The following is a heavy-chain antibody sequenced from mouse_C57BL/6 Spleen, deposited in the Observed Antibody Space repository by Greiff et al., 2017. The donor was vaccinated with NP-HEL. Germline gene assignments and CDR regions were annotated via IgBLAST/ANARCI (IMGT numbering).Heavy chain of an antibody. J-gene: IGHJ2*01. CDR3: ARSGNYGNYFDY. CDR1: GYTFTSYW. D-gene: IGHD2-1*01. Sequence: QVHVKQPGAELVMPGASVKLSCKASGYTFTSYWMHWVKQRPGQGLEWIGEIDPSDSYTNYNQKFKGKSTLTVDKSSSTAYMQLSSLTSEDSAVYYCARSGNYGNYFDYWGQGTTLTVSS. CDR2: IDPSDSYT. V-gene: IGHV1-69*01.